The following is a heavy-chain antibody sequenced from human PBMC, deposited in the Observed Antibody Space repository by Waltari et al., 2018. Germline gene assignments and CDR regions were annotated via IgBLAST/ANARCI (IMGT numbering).Heavy chain of an antibody. CDR3: AKDRRRITMIVVGYKWDGY. J-gene: IGHJ4*02. D-gene: IGHD3-22*01. CDR2: INHSGST. CDR1: GGSFSGYY. Sequence: QVQLQQWGAGLLQPTETLSLTCAVSGGSFSGYYWSWLRQPPGTGLEWIGEINHSGSTNDNPSLKSRVTISVDTSKNQFSLKVNSVTAADTAVYYCAKDRRRITMIVVGYKWDGYWGQGTLVTVSS. V-gene: IGHV4-34*02.